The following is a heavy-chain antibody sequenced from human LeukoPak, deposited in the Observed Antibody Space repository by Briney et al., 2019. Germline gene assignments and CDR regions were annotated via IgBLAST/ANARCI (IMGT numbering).Heavy chain of an antibody. CDR2: IYYSGST. J-gene: IGHJ4*02. CDR3: ARAFVVDNYGSGRGAFDY. CDR1: GGSISSYY. V-gene: IGHV4-59*01. D-gene: IGHD3-10*01. Sequence: PSETLSLTCTVSGGSISSYYWSWIRQPPGKGLEWIGYIYYSGSTNYNPSLKSRVTISVDTSKNQFSLKLSSVTAADTAVYYCARAFVVDNYGSGRGAFDYWGQGTLVTVSS.